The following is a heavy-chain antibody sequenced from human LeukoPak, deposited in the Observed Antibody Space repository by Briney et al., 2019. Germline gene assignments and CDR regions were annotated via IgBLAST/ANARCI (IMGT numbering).Heavy chain of an antibody. Sequence: GRSLRLSCAASGFTFSSYAMHWVRQAPGKGLEWVAVISYDGSNKYYADSVKGRFTISRDNSKNTLYLQMNSLRAEDTAVYYCAKTDGDYYDSSGYYYLGTNFDYWGQGTLVTVSS. CDR1: GFTFSSYA. CDR3: AKTDGDYYDSSGYYYLGTNFDY. CDR2: ISYDGSNK. V-gene: IGHV3-30*04. D-gene: IGHD3-22*01. J-gene: IGHJ4*02.